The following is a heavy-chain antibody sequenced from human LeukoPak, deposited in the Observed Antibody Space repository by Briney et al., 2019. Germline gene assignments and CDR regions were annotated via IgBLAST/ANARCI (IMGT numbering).Heavy chain of an antibody. D-gene: IGHD3-10*01. J-gene: IGHJ3*02. CDR3: ARFRGSHLARNAFDI. V-gene: IGHV1-18*01. CDR2: ISAYNGNT. Sequence: ASVGVSCTASGYTFTSYGISWVRQAPGQGLEWMGWISAYNGNTNYAQKLQGRVTTTTDTSTSTAYMELRSLRSDDTAVYYCARFRGSHLARNAFDIWGQGTMVTVSS. CDR1: GYTFTSYG.